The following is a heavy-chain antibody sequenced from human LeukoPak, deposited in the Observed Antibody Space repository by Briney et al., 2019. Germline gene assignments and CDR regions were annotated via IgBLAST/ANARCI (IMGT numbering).Heavy chain of an antibody. J-gene: IGHJ4*02. CDR3: ARERDIYGASFDY. CDR2: IDWDDDK. D-gene: IGHD4/OR15-4a*01. V-gene: IGHV2-70*01. CDR1: GFSLSTSGMY. Sequence: SGPALVKPTQTLTLTCTFSGFSLSTSGMYVGWIRQSPGKALEWLALIDWDDDKYYSTSLKTRLTISEDTSKNQVVLTMTNMDPVDTATYYCARERDIYGASFDYWGQGTLVTVPS.